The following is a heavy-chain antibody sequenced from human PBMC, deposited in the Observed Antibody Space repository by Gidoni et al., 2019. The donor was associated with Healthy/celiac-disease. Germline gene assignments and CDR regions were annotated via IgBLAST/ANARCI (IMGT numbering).Heavy chain of an antibody. J-gene: IGHJ4*02. Sequence: EVQLVESGGGLVKPGGSLRLSCAASGFTFSNAWMSWVRQAPGKGMEWVGRIKSKTDGGTTDYAEHVKGRFTISRDDSKNTLYLQMNSLKTEDTAVYYCTTGIVVVTAIPDYWGQGTLVTVSS. CDR1: GFTFSNAW. V-gene: IGHV3-15*01. D-gene: IGHD2-21*02. CDR2: IKSKTDGGTT. CDR3: TTGIVVVTAIPDY.